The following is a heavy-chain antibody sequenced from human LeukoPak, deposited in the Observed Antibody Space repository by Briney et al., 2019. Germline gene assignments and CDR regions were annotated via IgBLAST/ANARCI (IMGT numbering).Heavy chain of an antibody. V-gene: IGHV3-11*01. CDR3: ARGIDYYDRSGYYH. CDR1: GFTFSDYY. Sequence: GGSLRLSCAASGFTFSDYYMSWIRQAPGKGLEWVSYISSSGSTIYYADSVKGRFTISRDNAKNSLHLQMNSLRAEYTAVYDCARGIDYYDRSGYYHWGQGTLVTVSS. CDR2: ISSSGSTI. D-gene: IGHD3-22*01. J-gene: IGHJ5*02.